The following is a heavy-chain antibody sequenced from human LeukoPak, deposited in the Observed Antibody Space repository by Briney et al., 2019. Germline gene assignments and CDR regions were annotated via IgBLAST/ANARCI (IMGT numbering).Heavy chain of an antibody. Sequence: ASVKVSCKASGYTFSAYYIHWLRQAPGQGVEWMGWINVNSGDTNSAPNFQGRVTLTRDMSSNTAYMEVTKLTLDDTAVFYCARDGGLDFWGQGTLVTVSS. CDR2: INVNSGDT. CDR3: ARDGGLDF. D-gene: IGHD2-15*01. J-gene: IGHJ4*02. CDR1: GYTFSAYY. V-gene: IGHV1-2*02.